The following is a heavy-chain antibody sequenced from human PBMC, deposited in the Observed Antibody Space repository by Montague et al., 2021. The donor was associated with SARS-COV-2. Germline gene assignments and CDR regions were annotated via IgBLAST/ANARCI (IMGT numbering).Heavy chain of an antibody. CDR3: ASRTLGECSSTSCYSDWFDP. CDR2: INHSGST. Sequence: SETLSLTCAVSGHSIMNYYWSWSRQPPAKGLEWLGEINHSGSTNYNQSLKSRVTISVDTSKNQFSLKLSSVTAADTAVYYCASRTLGECSSTSCYSDWFDPWGQETLVTVSS. D-gene: IGHD2-2*02. V-gene: IGHV4-34*01. CDR1: GHSIMNYY. J-gene: IGHJ5*02.